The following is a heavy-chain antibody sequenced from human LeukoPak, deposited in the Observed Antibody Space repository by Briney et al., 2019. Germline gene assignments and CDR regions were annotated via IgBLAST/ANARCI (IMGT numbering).Heavy chain of an antibody. CDR3: ARDPSYGSGLDI. D-gene: IGHD3-10*01. Sequence: SETLSLTCTVSGGSISSGGYYWSWIRQHPGKGLEWIGYIYYSGSTYYNPSLKSRVTISVDTSKNRFSLKLSSVTAADTAVYYCARDPSYGSGLDIWGQGTMVTVSS. CDR2: IYYSGST. V-gene: IGHV4-31*03. J-gene: IGHJ3*02. CDR1: GGSISSGGYY.